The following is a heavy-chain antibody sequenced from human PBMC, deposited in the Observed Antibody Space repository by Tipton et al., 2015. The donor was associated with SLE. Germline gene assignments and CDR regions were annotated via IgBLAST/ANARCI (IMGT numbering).Heavy chain of an antibody. Sequence: TLSLTCTVSGGSISSSSYYWGWIRQPPGKGLEWIGSIYYSGSTYYNPSLKSRVTISVDTSKNQFSLKLSSVTAADTAVYYCASAMGGGGYCSAGADSDYYYIYLWGEGATVAVSS. J-gene: IGHJ6*03. V-gene: IGHV4-39*07. D-gene: IGHD2-15*01. CDR3: ASAMGGGGYCSAGADSDYYYIYL. CDR2: IYYSGST. CDR1: GGSISSSSYY.